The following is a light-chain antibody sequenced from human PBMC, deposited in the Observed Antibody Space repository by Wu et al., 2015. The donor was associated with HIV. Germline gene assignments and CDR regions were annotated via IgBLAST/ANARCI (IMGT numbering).Light chain of an antibody. Sequence: DRVTITXRASQSISSYLNWYQXKPGKAPKLLIHAASSLQSGVPSRFSGSGSGTDFILTISSLQPEDFATYYCQQLNSDLITFGGGTKVEIK. CDR3: QQLNSDLIT. CDR2: AAS. V-gene: IGKV1-39*01. J-gene: IGKJ4*01. CDR1: QSISSY.